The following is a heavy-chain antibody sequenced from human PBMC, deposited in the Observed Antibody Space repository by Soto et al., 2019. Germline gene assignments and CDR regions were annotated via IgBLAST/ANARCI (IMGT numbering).Heavy chain of an antibody. V-gene: IGHV1-18*01. D-gene: IGHD3-10*01. Sequence: GASVKVSCKASGYTFTSYGISWVRQAPGQGLEWMGWISAYNGNTNYAQKLQGRVTMTTDTSTSTAYMELRSLRSDDTAVYYCARDLDGGFGELPFDYWGQGTLVTVSS. CDR3: ARDLDGGFGELPFDY. CDR1: GYTFTSYG. CDR2: ISAYNGNT. J-gene: IGHJ4*02.